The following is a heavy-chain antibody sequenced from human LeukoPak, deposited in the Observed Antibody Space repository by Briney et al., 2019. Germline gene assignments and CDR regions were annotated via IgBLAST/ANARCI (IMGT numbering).Heavy chain of an antibody. V-gene: IGHV3-23*01. D-gene: IGHD6-13*01. CDR2: ISGSGGST. CDR1: GFTFSSYA. J-gene: IGHJ4*02. CDR3: AKVVRYSSSWYY. Sequence: PGGSLRLSCAASGFTFSSYAMSWVRQAPGKGLEWVSAISGSGGSTYYADSVKGRFTISRDNSKDTLYLQMNSLRAEDTAVYYCAKVVRYSSSWYYWGQGTLVTVSS.